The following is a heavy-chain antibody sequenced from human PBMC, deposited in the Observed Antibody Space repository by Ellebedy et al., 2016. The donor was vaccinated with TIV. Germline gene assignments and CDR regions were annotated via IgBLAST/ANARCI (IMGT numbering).Heavy chain of an antibody. V-gene: IGHV3-23*01. J-gene: IGHJ4*02. CDR2: ISGNGGDT. CDR3: AKDHDVSGTYSLNYFDY. D-gene: IGHD3-10*01. CDR1: GFTFSNYH. Sequence: GESLKISXAASGFTFSNYHMSWVRLAPGKGLEWVSTISGNGGDTYYTDSVKGRFTMSRDNPNKMVYLQMNSLRAEDTAMYYCAKDHDVSGTYSLNYFDYWGQGILVTVSS.